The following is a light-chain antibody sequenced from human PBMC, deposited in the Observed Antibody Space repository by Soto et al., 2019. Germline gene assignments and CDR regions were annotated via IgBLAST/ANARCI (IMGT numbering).Light chain of an antibody. Sequence: EIVLTQSPATLSLSPGERATLSCRASQSVSTNLAWYQQKPGQAPRLLIYGASTRATGIPARFSGSGSGTEFTLTISSLQSEDFAVYYCQQYINWSWTFGQGTKVEIK. CDR3: QQYINWSWT. J-gene: IGKJ1*01. CDR1: QSVSTN. CDR2: GAS. V-gene: IGKV3-15*01.